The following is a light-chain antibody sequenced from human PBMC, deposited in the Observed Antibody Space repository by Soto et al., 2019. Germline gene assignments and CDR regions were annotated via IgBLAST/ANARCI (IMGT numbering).Light chain of an antibody. V-gene: IGKV3-15*01. Sequence: EIVVTQSPDTRSLSPGDRATLSCRASQTVSNKLAWYRHRPGQAPRILIYGASTRATGIPAMFSGSGAGTEFTLTINSLQSEDFAVDYCQQYNNWTRTFGQGTKV. CDR2: GAS. CDR1: QTVSNK. CDR3: QQYNNWTRT. J-gene: IGKJ1*01.